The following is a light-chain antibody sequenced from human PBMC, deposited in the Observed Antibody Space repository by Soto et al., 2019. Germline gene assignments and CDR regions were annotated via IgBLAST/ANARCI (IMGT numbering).Light chain of an antibody. CDR2: GAS. CDR1: QSVSNNY. Sequence: EIELTQSPGTLSLSPGERATLSCRASQSVSNNYLAWYQQKPGQAPRLLIYGASSRATGIPDRFSGSGSGTDFTLTISRLEPEDFAVYYCQHYVNSLPYFTYGPGTKVDI. J-gene: IGKJ3*01. V-gene: IGKV3-20*01. CDR3: QHYVNSLPYFT.